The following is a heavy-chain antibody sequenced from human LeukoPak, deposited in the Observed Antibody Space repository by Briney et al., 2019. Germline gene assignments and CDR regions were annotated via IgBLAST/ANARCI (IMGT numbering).Heavy chain of an antibody. J-gene: IGHJ5*02. V-gene: IGHV1-18*01. CDR2: ISIHNGNT. CDR3: AGVALYDLGWFDP. Sequence: ASVKVSCKASGNRFSTYGVTWVRQAPGQGLEWMGWISIHNGNTDYAPKVQGRVSMTTDTSTTTTYMELRSLKADDTAVYYCAGVALYDLGWFDPWGQGTLVTVPS. D-gene: IGHD5/OR15-5a*01. CDR1: GNRFSTYG.